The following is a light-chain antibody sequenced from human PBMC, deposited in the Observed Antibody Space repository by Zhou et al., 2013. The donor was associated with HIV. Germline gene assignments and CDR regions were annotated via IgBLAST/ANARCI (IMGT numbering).Light chain of an antibody. CDR2: KAS. V-gene: IGKV1-5*03. Sequence: DIQMTQSPSTLSASVGDSVTITCRASQSISTFLAWYQLRAGKAPKLLIHKASTLESGVPSRFSGSGSGTEFTLTISSLQPDDFAIYYCQQYKSYSRAFGQGTKVEIK. J-gene: IGKJ1*01. CDR1: QSISTF. CDR3: QQYKSYSRA.